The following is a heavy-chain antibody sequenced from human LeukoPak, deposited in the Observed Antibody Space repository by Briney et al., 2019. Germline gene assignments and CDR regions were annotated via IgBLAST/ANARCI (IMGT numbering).Heavy chain of an antibody. CDR1: GGSISSSNW. D-gene: IGHD3-10*01. V-gene: IGHV4-4*02. J-gene: IGHJ5*02. Sequence: SETLSLTCAVSGGSISSSNWWSWVRQPPGKGLEWIGEIYHSGSTNYNPSLKSRVTISVDKSKNQFSLKLSSVTAADTAVYYCARATYYYGSGSYYNEGGWFDPWGQGTLVTVSS. CDR2: IYHSGST. CDR3: ARATYYYGSGSYYNEGGWFDP.